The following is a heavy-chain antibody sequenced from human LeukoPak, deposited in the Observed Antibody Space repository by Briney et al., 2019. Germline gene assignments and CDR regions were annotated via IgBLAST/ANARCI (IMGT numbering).Heavy chain of an antibody. D-gene: IGHD1-26*01. Sequence: SETLSLTCAVSGGSFSGYYWSWIRQPPGKGLEWIGEINHSGSTTYNPSLKSRVTISVDTSKNQFSLKLSSVTAADTAVYYCARGQTEHYWGQGTLVTVSS. J-gene: IGHJ4*02. CDR1: GGSFSGYY. CDR2: INHSGST. V-gene: IGHV4-34*01. CDR3: ARGQTEHY.